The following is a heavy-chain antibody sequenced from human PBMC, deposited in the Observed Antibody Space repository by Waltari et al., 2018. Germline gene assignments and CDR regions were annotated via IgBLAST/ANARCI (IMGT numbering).Heavy chain of an antibody. CDR2: IYHSGST. CDR3: ARGVMSSSPHHDAFDI. Sequence: QLQLQESGSGLVKPSQTLSLTCAVSGGSISSGGYSWSWIGQPPGKGLEWIGYIYHSGSTYYNPSLKSRVTISVDRSKNQFSLKLSSVTAADTAVYYCARGVMSSSPHHDAFDIWGQGTMVTVSS. V-gene: IGHV4-30-2*01. J-gene: IGHJ3*02. D-gene: IGHD6-6*01. CDR1: GGSISSGGYS.